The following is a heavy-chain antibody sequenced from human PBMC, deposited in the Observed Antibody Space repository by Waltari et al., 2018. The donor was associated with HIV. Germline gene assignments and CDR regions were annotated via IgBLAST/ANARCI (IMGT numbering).Heavy chain of an antibody. D-gene: IGHD3-22*01. V-gene: IGHV1-18*01. CDR1: GYTFTIYG. CDR3: ARDHYYGSSWYYSDY. CDR2: ISGYNGDT. J-gene: IGHJ4*02. Sequence: QVHVVQSGAELRTTGASVTVSCKASGYTFTIYGFTWVRQAPGQGLEWMGWISGYNGDTKYAQKVRGRVTMTTDTSTSTAYLEMGSLRFDDTAVYYCARDHYYGSSWYYSDYWGQGTLVTFSS.